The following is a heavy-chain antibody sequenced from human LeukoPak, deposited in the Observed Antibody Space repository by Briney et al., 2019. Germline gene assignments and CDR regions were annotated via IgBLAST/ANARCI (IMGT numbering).Heavy chain of an antibody. D-gene: IGHD2-2*01. CDR2: INHSGST. V-gene: IGHV4-34*01. Sequence: SETLSLTCAVYGGSFSGYYWSWIRQPPGKELEWIGEINHSGSTNYNPSLKSRVTISVDTSKNQFSLKLSSVTAADTAVYYCARGRTPAGPGAFDIWGQGTMVTVSS. J-gene: IGHJ3*02. CDR3: ARGRTPAGPGAFDI. CDR1: GGSFSGYY.